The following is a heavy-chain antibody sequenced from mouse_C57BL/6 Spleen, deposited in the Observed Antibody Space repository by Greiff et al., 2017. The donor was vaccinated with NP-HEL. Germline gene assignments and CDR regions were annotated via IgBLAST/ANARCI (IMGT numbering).Heavy chain of an antibody. J-gene: IGHJ3*01. D-gene: IGHD1-1*01. V-gene: IGHV1-82*01. CDR1: GYAFSSSW. Sequence: VKLMESGPELVKPGASVKISCKASGYAFSSSWMNWVKQRPGKGLEWIGRIYPGDGDTNYNGKFKGKATLTADKSSSTAYMQLSSLTSEDSAVYFCARDYSFAYWGQGTLVTVSA. CDR2: IYPGDGDT. CDR3: ARDYSFAY.